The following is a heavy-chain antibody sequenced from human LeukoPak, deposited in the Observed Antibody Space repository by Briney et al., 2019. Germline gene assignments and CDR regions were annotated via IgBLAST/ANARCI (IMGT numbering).Heavy chain of an antibody. Sequence: GGSLRLSCAASGFTFSSYGMHWVRQAPGKGLEWVAFIRYDGSNKYYADSVKGRFTISRDNSKNTLYLQMNSLRAEDTAVYYCAKTPWFGELFAFDYWGPGTLVTVSS. J-gene: IGHJ4*02. CDR2: IRYDGSNK. D-gene: IGHD3-10*01. CDR3: AKTPWFGELFAFDY. CDR1: GFTFSSYG. V-gene: IGHV3-30*02.